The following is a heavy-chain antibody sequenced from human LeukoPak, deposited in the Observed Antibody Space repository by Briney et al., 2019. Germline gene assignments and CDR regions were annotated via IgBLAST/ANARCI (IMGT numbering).Heavy chain of an antibody. CDR2: IGPSSGDI. J-gene: IGHJ5*02. CDR3: ARDRGARGRGLA. Sequence: GGSLRLSCAASGFTFRIYSMNWVRQAPGTGLEWVSSIGPSSGDIYYADSVKGRFTISRDNDKDSLYLQMNSLRAEDTAVYYCARDRGARGRGLAWGQGTQVTVSS. CDR1: GFTFRIYS. V-gene: IGHV3-21*01. D-gene: IGHD3-10*01.